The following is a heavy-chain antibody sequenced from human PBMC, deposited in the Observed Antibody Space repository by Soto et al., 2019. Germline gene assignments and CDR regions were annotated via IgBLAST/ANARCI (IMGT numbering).Heavy chain of an antibody. CDR1: GGSFSGYY. D-gene: IGHD2-2*01. Sequence: SETLSLTCAVYGGSFSGYYWSWIRQPPGKGLEWIGEINHSGSTNYNPSLKSRVTISVDTSKNQFSLKLSSVTAADTAVYYCARGRRVVVVVPAAPTLDYWGQGTLVTVSS. CDR3: ARGRRVVVVVPAAPTLDY. CDR2: INHSGST. J-gene: IGHJ4*02. V-gene: IGHV4-34*01.